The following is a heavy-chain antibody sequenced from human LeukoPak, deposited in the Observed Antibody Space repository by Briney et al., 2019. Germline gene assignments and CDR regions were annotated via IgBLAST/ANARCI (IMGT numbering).Heavy chain of an antibody. J-gene: IGHJ5*02. CDR2: IRYDGSNK. D-gene: IGHD1-26*01. V-gene: IGHV3-30*02. Sequence: GGSLRLSCAASGFTFSRHNVNWVRQAPGKGLEWVAFIRYDGSNKYYADSVKGRFTISRDNSKNTLYLQMNSLRAGGTAVYYCARAGSGRSPDWFDPWGQGTLVTVSS. CDR1: GFTFSRHN. CDR3: ARAGSGRSPDWFDP.